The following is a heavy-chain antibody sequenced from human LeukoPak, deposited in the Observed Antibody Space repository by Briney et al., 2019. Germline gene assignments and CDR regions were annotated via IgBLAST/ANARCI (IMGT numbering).Heavy chain of an antibody. CDR2: IKQDGSEK. CDR3: ARDGSSWCDNWFDP. D-gene: IGHD6-13*01. J-gene: IGHJ5*02. Sequence: GGSLRLSCAASGFTFDDYAMHWVRQAPGKGLEWVANIKQDGSEKYYVDSVKGRFTISRDNAKNSLYLQMNSLRAEDTAVYYCARDGSSWCDNWFDPWGQGTLVTVSS. V-gene: IGHV3-7*01. CDR1: GFTFDDYA.